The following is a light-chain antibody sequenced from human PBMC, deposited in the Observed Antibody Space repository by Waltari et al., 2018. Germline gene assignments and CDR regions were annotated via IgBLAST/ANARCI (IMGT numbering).Light chain of an antibody. J-gene: IGKJ1*01. CDR2: KAS. Sequence: DIQMTQSPSTLSASVGDGVSITCRASQSISSWLDWYQQKPGKAPKLLIYKASSLESGVPSRFSGSGSGTEFTLTISSLQPDDFANYYCQQYNSYSWTFGQGTKVEIK. CDR1: QSISSW. V-gene: IGKV1-5*03. CDR3: QQYNSYSWT.